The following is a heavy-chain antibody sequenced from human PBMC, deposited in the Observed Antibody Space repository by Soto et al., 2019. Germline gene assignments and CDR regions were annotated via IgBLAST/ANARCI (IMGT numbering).Heavy chain of an antibody. J-gene: IGHJ4*02. V-gene: IGHV3-53*01. D-gene: IGHD5-18*01. CDR3: AREAVDTAMEYYFDY. CDR2: IYSGGST. CDR1: GFTVSSHY. Sequence: PGGSLRLSCAASGFTVSSHYMSWVRQAPGKGLEWVSVIYSGGSTYYADSVKGRFTISRDDSKNTLYLQMNSLRAEDTAVYYCAREAVDTAMEYYFDYWGQGTLVTVSS.